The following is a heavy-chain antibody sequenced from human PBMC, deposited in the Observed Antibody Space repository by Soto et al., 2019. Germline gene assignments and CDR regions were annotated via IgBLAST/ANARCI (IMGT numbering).Heavy chain of an antibody. V-gene: IGHV3-73*01. CDR3: TRRSYYSMDV. J-gene: IGHJ6*02. CDR1: GVTFSGSA. CDR2: IRSKANSYAT. Sequence: GGALRLSCAAPGVTFSGSAMHRVRPASGKGLEWVGRIRSKANSYATAYAASVKGRFTISRDDSKNTAYLQMNSLKTEDTAVYYCTRRSYYSMDVWGQGTTVTVSS. D-gene: IGHD3-10*01.